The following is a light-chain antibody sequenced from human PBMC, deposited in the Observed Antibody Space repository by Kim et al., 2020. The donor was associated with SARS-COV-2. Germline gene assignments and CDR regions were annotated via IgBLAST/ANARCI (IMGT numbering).Light chain of an antibody. CDR1: RSISTW. V-gene: IGKV1-5*01. CDR3: QQYEDNTWT. J-gene: IGKJ1*01. Sequence: SVGERVTITGRASRSISTWLAWHQQRPGKAPRLLISDASSLESGVPSRFSGSGSGREFTLTINNLQPEDFATYYCQQYEDNTWTFGQGTKVDIK. CDR2: DAS.